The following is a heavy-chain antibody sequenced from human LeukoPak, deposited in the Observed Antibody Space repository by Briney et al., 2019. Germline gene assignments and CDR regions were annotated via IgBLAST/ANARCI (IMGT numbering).Heavy chain of an antibody. V-gene: IGHV4-39*01. CDR3: ARRPSSTIFGVVTSYPFDY. CDR2: IYYSGST. J-gene: IGHJ4*02. CDR1: GGSISSSSYY. Sequence: SETLSLTCTVSGGSISSSSYYWGWIRQPPGTGLEWIGSIYYSGSTYYNPSLKSRVTISVDTSKNQFSLKLSSVTAADTAVYYCARRPSSTIFGVVTSYPFDYWGQGTLVTVSS. D-gene: IGHD3-3*01.